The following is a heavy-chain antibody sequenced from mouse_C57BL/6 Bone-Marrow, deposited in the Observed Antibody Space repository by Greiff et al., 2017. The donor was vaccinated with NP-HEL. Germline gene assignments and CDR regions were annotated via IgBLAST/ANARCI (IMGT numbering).Heavy chain of an antibody. V-gene: IGHV1-80*01. D-gene: IGHD2-3*01. J-gene: IGHJ3*01. CDR2: IYPGDGDT. CDR3: ASYDGWAY. CDR1: GYAFSSYW. Sequence: QVQLQQSGAELVKPGASVKISCKASGYAFSSYWMNWVEQRPGQGLEWIGQIYPGDGDTNYNGKFKGKATLTADKSSSTAYMQLSSLTSEDSAVYFCASYDGWAYWGQGTLVTVSA.